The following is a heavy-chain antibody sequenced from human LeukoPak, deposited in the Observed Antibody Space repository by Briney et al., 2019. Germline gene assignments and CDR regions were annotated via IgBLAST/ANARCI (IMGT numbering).Heavy chain of an antibody. V-gene: IGHV1-8*01. Sequence: ASVKVSCKASGYTFTSYDIHWVRQATGQGLEWMGWMSPNSGNTVYAQKFQGRVTMTRNTSISTAYMELSSLSSEDTAVYYCARGCSSTTCSWPFDYWGQGTLVTVSS. CDR2: MSPNSGNT. CDR1: GYTFTSYD. D-gene: IGHD2-2*01. J-gene: IGHJ4*02. CDR3: ARGCSSTTCSWPFDY.